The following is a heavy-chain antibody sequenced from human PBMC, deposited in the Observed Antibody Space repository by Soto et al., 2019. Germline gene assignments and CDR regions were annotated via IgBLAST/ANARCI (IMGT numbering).Heavy chain of an antibody. Sequence: QVQLQESGPGLVKPSQTLSLTCTVSGGSISSGGYYWSWIRQHPGKGVEWIGYIYYSGSTYYNPSLKSRVTISVDTSKNQFPLKLSSVTAADTAVYYCARDSEGARWGFDPWGQGTLVTVSS. J-gene: IGHJ5*02. D-gene: IGHD3-16*01. CDR1: GGSISSGGYY. CDR3: ARDSEGARWGFDP. CDR2: IYYSGST. V-gene: IGHV4-31*03.